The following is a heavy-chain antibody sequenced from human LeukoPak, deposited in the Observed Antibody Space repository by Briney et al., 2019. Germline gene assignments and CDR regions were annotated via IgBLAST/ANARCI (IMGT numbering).Heavy chain of an antibody. CDR1: GYTFTGYY. V-gene: IGHV1-2*02. CDR3: ARDPQGYCSGGSCYTITTFDY. D-gene: IGHD2-15*01. J-gene: IGHJ4*02. Sequence: ASVKVSCKASGYTFTGYYMHWVRQAPGQGLEWLGWINPNSGGTNCAQKFQGRVTMTRYTSISTAYMELSRLRSDDTAVYYCARDPQGYCSGGSCYTITTFDYWGQGTLVTVSS. CDR2: INPNSGGT.